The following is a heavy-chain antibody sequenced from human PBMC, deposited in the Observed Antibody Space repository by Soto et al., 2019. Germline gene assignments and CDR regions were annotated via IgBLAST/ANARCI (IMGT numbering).Heavy chain of an antibody. CDR3: ARAPQYSYGYIDYYYGMDV. J-gene: IGHJ6*02. CDR2: IYSGGST. Sequence: GGSLRLSCAASGFTVSSNYMSWVRQAPGKGLEWVSVIYSGGSTYYADSVKGRFTISRDNSKNTLYLQMNSLRAEDTAVYYCARAPQYSYGYIDYYYGMDVWGQGTTVTVTS. V-gene: IGHV3-66*01. CDR1: GFTVSSNY. D-gene: IGHD5-18*01.